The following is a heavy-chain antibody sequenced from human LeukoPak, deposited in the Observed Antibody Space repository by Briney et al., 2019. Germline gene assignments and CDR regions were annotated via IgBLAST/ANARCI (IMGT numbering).Heavy chain of an antibody. Sequence: ASVKVSCKVSGYTLTELSMHWVRQAPGKGLEWMGGFDPEDGETIYAQKFQGRVTMTEDTSTDTAYMELSSPRSEDTAVYYCARARIFGVVPTYYFDYWGQGTLVTVSS. CDR2: FDPEDGET. J-gene: IGHJ4*02. D-gene: IGHD3-3*01. V-gene: IGHV1-24*01. CDR3: ARARIFGVVPTYYFDY. CDR1: GYTLTELS.